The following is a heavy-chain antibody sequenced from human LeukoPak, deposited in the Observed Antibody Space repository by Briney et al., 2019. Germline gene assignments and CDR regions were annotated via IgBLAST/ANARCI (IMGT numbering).Heavy chain of an antibody. V-gene: IGHV1-24*01. D-gene: IGHD3-10*01. CDR1: GYTLTELC. CDR3: ATPAYYYGSGSYYTQFDY. CDR2: FDPEDGET. Sequence: ASVKVSCKVSGYTLTELCMHWVRQAPGKGLEWMRGFDPEDGETIYAQKFQGRVTMTEDTSTDTAYMELSSLRSEDTAVYYCATPAYYYGSGSYYTQFDYWGQGTLVTVSS. J-gene: IGHJ4*02.